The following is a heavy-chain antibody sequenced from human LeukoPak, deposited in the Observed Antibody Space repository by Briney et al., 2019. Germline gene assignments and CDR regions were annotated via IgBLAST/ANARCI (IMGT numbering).Heavy chain of an antibody. V-gene: IGHV3-30-3*01. CDR2: ISYDGSNK. D-gene: IGHD5-12*01. Sequence: GGSLRLACAASGFTFSSYAMHWVRQAPGKGLEWVAVISYDGSNKYYADSVKGRLTISRDNSKNPLYLQMNSLRAEDTAVYYCGRPGRGYGMYYFDYWGQGTLVTVSS. J-gene: IGHJ4*02. CDR3: GRPGRGYGMYYFDY. CDR1: GFTFSSYA.